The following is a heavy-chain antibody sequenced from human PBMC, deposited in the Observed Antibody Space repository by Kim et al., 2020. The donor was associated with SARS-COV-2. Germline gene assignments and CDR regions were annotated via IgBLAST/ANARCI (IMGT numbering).Heavy chain of an antibody. Sequence: SETLSLTCTVSGGSISSGDYYWSWIRQPPGKGLEWIGYIYYSGSTYYNPSLKSRVTISVDTSKNQFSLKLSSVTAADTAVYYCARERYGWYCSSTSCYWGGHFDYWGQGTLVTVSS. CDR2: IYYSGST. CDR3: ARERYGWYCSSTSCYWGGHFDY. J-gene: IGHJ4*02. V-gene: IGHV4-30-4*01. D-gene: IGHD2-2*01. CDR1: GGSISSGDYY.